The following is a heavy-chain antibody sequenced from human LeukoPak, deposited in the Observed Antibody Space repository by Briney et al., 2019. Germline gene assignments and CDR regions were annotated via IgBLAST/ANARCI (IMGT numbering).Heavy chain of an antibody. CDR2: ISGSGGST. Sequence: GGSLRLSCAASGFTFSSYGMSWVRQAPGKGLEWVSAISGSGGSTYYADSVKGRFTISRDNSKNTLYLQMGSLRAEDMAVYYCTRDSTYYYDSSGFRPPGYWGQGTLVTVSS. J-gene: IGHJ4*02. CDR3: TRDSTYYYDSSGFRPPGY. CDR1: GFTFSSYG. D-gene: IGHD3-22*01. V-gene: IGHV3-23*01.